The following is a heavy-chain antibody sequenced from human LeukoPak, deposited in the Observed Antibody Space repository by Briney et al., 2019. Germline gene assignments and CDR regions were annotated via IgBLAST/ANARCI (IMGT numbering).Heavy chain of an antibody. J-gene: IGHJ6*02. V-gene: IGHV1-18*04. CDR3: GRDYYYGTSAPYNFGIDV. CDR1: GYTLTKYG. Sequence: APVKVSCKASGYTLTKYGISWVRQAPGQGPEWMGWISGYNGNTNYAQKFQGRVTMTTDTSTSTAYMELRDLKSDDTAVYYCGRDYYYGTSAPYNFGIDVWGQGTTVTVSS. CDR2: ISGYNGNT. D-gene: IGHD3-10*01.